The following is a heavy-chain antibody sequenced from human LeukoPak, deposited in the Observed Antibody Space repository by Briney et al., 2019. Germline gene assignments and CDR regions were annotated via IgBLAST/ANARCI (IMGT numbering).Heavy chain of an antibody. D-gene: IGHD1-26*01. V-gene: IGHV3-23*01. CDR3: AKDMGEDGSYYLDY. Sequence: EGSLRLSCAASGFTFSSYAMSWVRQAPGKGLEWVSAISGSGARTYYAGSVKGRFTISRDTSKNTLYLQMNSLRAEDTAVYYCAKDMGEDGSYYLDYWGQGTLVTVSS. CDR2: ISGSGART. CDR1: GFTFSSYA. J-gene: IGHJ4*02.